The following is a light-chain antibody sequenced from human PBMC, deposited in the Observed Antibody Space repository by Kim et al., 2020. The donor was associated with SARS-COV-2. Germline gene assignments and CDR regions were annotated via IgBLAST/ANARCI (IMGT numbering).Light chain of an antibody. CDR2: EDN. CDR1: SGSIASNY. J-gene: IGLJ3*02. V-gene: IGLV6-57*03. Sequence: GKKVTIHGTHSSGSIASNYVQWYQQRPGSAPTTVIYEDNQRPSGVPDRFSGSIDSSSNSASLTISGLKTEDEADYYCQSYDSSKWVFGGGTQLTVL. CDR3: QSYDSSKWV.